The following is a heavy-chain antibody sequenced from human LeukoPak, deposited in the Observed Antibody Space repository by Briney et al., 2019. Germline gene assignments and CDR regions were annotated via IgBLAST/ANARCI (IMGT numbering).Heavy chain of an antibody. CDR1: GFSFDNAW. Sequence: GGSLRLSCAASGFSFDNAWMNWARQAPGKGLEWVGRIKRKTDGGTTDYATPVKGRFTISRDDSKNTLYLQMNSLRAEDTAVYYCARDIYVSTGYYSGYWGQGTLVTVSS. J-gene: IGHJ4*02. CDR3: ARDIYVSTGYYSGY. D-gene: IGHD3-22*01. V-gene: IGHV3-15*01. CDR2: IKRKTDGGTT.